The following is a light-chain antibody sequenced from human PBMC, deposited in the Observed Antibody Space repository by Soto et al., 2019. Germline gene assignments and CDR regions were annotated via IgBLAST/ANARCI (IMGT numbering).Light chain of an antibody. V-gene: IGKV3-20*01. Sequence: EIVFTQSPATLSFSPGERATLSCRASQSVSSYLAWYQQKPGQAPRLLIHGASSRVTGIPDRFSGSGSGTDFTLTITRLEPEDFAVYYCQQYQSLTFGGGTKVDIK. CDR1: QSVSSY. CDR2: GAS. J-gene: IGKJ4*01. CDR3: QQYQSLT.